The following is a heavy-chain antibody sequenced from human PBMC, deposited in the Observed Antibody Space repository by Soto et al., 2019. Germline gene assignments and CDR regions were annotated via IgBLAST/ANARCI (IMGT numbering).Heavy chain of an antibody. CDR1: GGSISSGGYY. Sequence: ETLSLTCTVSGGSISSGGYYWSWIRQPPGKGLEWIGEIYHSGSTNYSPSLKSRVTISVDKSKNQFSLKLSSVTAADTAVYYCARREIAAAGTGGYFDYWGQGTLVTVSS. J-gene: IGHJ4*02. V-gene: IGHV4-39*07. D-gene: IGHD6-13*01. CDR2: IYHSGST. CDR3: ARREIAAAGTGGYFDY.